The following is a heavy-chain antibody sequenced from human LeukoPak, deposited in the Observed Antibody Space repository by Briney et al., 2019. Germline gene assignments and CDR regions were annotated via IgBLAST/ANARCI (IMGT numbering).Heavy chain of an antibody. Sequence: GASVNVSCKASGYTFTDYYIHWVRQAPGQGLEWLGWINPNSGGTKYAQKFQGRVTMTRDPSISTAYMELSRLKSDDTAVYYCARPQLLSPFDIWGQGTMVTVSS. V-gene: IGHV1-2*02. CDR2: INPNSGGT. D-gene: IGHD2-2*01. J-gene: IGHJ3*02. CDR1: GYTFTDYY. CDR3: ARPQLLSPFDI.